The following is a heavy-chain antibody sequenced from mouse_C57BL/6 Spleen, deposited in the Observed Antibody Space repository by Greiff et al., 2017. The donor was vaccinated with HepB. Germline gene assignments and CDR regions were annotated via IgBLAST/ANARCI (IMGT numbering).Heavy chain of an antibody. J-gene: IGHJ1*03. CDR2: IDPENGDT. CDR1: GFNIKDDY. Sequence: EVQLQQSGAELVRPGASVKLSCTASGFNIKDDYMHWVKQRPEQGLEWIGWIDPENGDTEYASKFQGKATITADTSSNTAYLQLSSLTSEDTAVYYCTIFTTVGWYFDVWGTGTTVTVSS. V-gene: IGHV14-4*01. D-gene: IGHD1-1*01. CDR3: TIFTTVGWYFDV.